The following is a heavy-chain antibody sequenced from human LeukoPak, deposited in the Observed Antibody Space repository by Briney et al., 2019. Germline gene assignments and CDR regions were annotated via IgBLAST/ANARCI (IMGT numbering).Heavy chain of an antibody. CDR1: GYTFTGYY. V-gene: IGHV1-2*02. CDR2: INPNSGGT. Sequence: ASVKVSCKASGYTFTGYYMHWVRQAPGQGLEWMGWINPNSGGTNYAQKFQGRVTMTRDTSISTAYMELSRLRSDDTAVYYCAREGAGSYGNWFDPWGQGTLVTVSS. J-gene: IGHJ5*02. CDR3: AREGAGSYGNWFDP. D-gene: IGHD1-26*01.